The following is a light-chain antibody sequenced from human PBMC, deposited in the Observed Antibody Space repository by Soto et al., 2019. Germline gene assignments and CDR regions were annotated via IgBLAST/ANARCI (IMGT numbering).Light chain of an antibody. Sequence: EIVLTQSPGTLSLSPGERATLSCRASQSVSSSYLAWYQQKPGQAPKLLIFGASIRATDIPDRFSGSGSGTDFTLTISRLEPEDFAVYYCQQYGSSPGTFGQGPKVEI. CDR2: GAS. CDR3: QQYGSSPGT. V-gene: IGKV3-20*01. CDR1: QSVSSSY. J-gene: IGKJ1*01.